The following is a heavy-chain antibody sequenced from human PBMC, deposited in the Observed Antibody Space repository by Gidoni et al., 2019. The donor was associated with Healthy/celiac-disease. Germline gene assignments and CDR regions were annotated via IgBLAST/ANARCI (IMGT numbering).Heavy chain of an antibody. CDR1: GFPFSSYG. D-gene: IGHD3-22*01. CDR2: ISYDGSNK. Sequence: QVQLVESGGGVVQPGRSPRLSFAASGFPFSSYGMHWVRQAPGKGLEWVAVISYDGSNKYYADSVKGRFTISRDNSKNTLYLQMNSLRAEDTAVYYCAKDWDYYDSSGYYLFDYWGQGTLVTVSS. V-gene: IGHV3-30*18. J-gene: IGHJ4*02. CDR3: AKDWDYYDSSGYYLFDY.